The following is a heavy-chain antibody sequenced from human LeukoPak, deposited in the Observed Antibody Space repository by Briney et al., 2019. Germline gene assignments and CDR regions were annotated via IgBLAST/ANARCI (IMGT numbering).Heavy chain of an antibody. CDR1: GYTFTSYG. CDR3: ARDLHPVVAPGLTIDY. D-gene: IGHD2-15*01. Sequence: ASVKVSCKASGYTFTSYGISWVRQAPGQGLEWRGWISAYNGNTNYAQKLQGRVTMTTDTSTSTAYMELRSLRSDDTAVYYCARDLHPVVAPGLTIDYWGQGTLVTVSS. J-gene: IGHJ4*02. V-gene: IGHV1-18*01. CDR2: ISAYNGNT.